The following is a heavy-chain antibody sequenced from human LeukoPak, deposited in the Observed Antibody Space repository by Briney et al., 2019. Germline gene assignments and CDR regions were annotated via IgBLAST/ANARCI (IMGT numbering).Heavy chain of an antibody. CDR2: ISNNGRNK. J-gene: IGHJ4*02. CDR1: GFTFSTYA. D-gene: IGHD3-22*01. CDR3: TRDLTGHYSIDY. V-gene: IGHV3-30*04. Sequence: GGSLRLSCAASGFTFSTYAIHWVRQAPGKGLEWVAFISNNGRNKDYADSMKGRFTISRDNSKNTLYLQVNSLRPDDTAIYYCTRDLTGHYSIDYWGQGTLVTVSS.